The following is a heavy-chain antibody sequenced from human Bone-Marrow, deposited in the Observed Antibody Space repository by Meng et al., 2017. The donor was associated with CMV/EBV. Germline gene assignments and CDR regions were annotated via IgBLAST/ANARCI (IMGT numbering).Heavy chain of an antibody. CDR2: INWNGGST. V-gene: IGHV3-20*04. D-gene: IGHD2-2*01. CDR3: VRHCRSTSCYASSHHYYAMDV. Sequence: GGSLRLSCAASGFTFDDYGMSWVRQAPGKGLEWVSGINWNGGSTGYADSVKGRFTISRDIAENSLYLQMNSLRAEDTAVYYCVRHCRSTSCYASSHHYYAMDVWGQGTTVTVSS. CDR1: GFTFDDYG. J-gene: IGHJ6*02.